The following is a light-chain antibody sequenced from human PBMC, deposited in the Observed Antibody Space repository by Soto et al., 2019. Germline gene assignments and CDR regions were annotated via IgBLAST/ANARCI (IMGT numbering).Light chain of an antibody. CDR1: SSDIGYYDY. CDR2: EVN. J-gene: IGLJ1*01. V-gene: IGLV2-14*01. CDR3: SSHSSSSAYYV. Sequence: QSVLTQPASVSGSPGQSITISCTGTSSDIGYYDYVSWYQHHPGKAPKLIIYEVNNRPSGVSNRFSGSKSVNTASLTIPGLQAEDEADYYCSSHSSSSAYYVFGTGTKVTVL.